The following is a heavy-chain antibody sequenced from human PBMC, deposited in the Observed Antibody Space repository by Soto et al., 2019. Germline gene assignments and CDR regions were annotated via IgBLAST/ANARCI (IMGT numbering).Heavy chain of an antibody. CDR2: INPNSGGT. D-gene: IGHD2-2*01. J-gene: IGHJ6*02. CDR1: GYTFTGYY. CDR3: ARGGWCSSTSCYSYGMDV. V-gene: IGHV1-2*04. Sequence: ASVKVSCKAPGYTFTGYYMHWVRQAPGQGLEWMGWINPNSGGTNYAQKFQGWVTMTRDTSISTAYMELSRLRSDDTAVYYCARGGWCSSTSCYSYGMDVWGQGTTVTVSS.